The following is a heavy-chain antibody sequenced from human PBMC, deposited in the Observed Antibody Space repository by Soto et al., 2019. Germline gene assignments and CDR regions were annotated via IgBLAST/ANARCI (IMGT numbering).Heavy chain of an antibody. CDR2: IIPIFGTA. CDR1: GGTFSSYA. D-gene: IGHD3-22*01. J-gene: IGHJ4*02. Sequence: SLKVSCKASGGTFSSYAISWVRQAPGQGLEWMGGIIPIFGTANYAQKFQGRVTITADESTSTAYMELSSLRSEDTAVYYCARTYYYDSSGYYYAYRGQRTLVTVSS. V-gene: IGHV1-69*13. CDR3: ARTYYYDSSGYYYAY.